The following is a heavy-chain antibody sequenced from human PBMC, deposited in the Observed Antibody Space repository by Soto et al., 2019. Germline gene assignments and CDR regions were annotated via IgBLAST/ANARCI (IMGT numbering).Heavy chain of an antibody. D-gene: IGHD3-22*01. CDR1: GGSISSSSYY. CDR3: ATAYYYDSSGYNN. J-gene: IGHJ4*02. Sequence: LSLTCTVSGGSISSSSYYWGWIRQPPGKGLEWIGSIYYSGSTYYNPSLKSRVTISVDTSKNQFSLKLSSVTAADTAVYYCATAYYYDSSGYNNWGQGTLVTVSS. V-gene: IGHV4-39*01. CDR2: IYYSGST.